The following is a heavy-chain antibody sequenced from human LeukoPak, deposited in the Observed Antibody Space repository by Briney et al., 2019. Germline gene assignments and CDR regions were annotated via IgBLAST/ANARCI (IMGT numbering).Heavy chain of an antibody. CDR1: GGSISSYY. Sequence: PSETLSLTCTVSGGSISSYYWSWIRQPAGKGLEWIGRIYTSGSTNYNPSLKSRVTMSVDTSKNQFSLKLSSVTAADTAVYYCAREPGSPKLRDQLRYQGFDYWGQGTLVTVSS. J-gene: IGHJ4*02. V-gene: IGHV4-4*07. CDR2: IYTSGST. CDR3: AREPGSPKLRDQLRYQGFDY. D-gene: IGHD2-2*01.